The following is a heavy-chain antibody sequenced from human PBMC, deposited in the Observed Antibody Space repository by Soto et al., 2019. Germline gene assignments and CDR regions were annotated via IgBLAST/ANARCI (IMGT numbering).Heavy chain of an antibody. J-gene: IGHJ4*02. CDR3: ARSRGKPAANSD. CDR2: ISSSSSYI. V-gene: IGHV3-21*01. Sequence: GGSLRLSCAASGFTFSSYSMNWVRQAPGKGLEWVSSISSSSSYIYYADSVKGRFTISRDNAKNSLYLQMNSLRAEDTAEYYCARSRGKPAANSDWGQGTLVTVSS. D-gene: IGHD2-2*01. CDR1: GFTFSSYS.